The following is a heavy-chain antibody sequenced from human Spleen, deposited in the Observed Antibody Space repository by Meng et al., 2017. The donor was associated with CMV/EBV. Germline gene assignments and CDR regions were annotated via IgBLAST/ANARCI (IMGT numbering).Heavy chain of an antibody. CDR3: ARVGITSYFDY. D-gene: IGHD3-3*01. CDR2: IKHSGGSK. CDR1: GYTLISYS. J-gene: IGHJ4*02. Sequence: GGGLKEAWYSVRVSLKASGYTLISYSMPCGRPPTGEALEWRGIIKHSGGSKSHEQKFQGRVTMTSDTTTGTVYMELSSLSSEDTAVYYCARVGITSYFDYWGQGTLVTVSS. V-gene: IGHV1-46*01.